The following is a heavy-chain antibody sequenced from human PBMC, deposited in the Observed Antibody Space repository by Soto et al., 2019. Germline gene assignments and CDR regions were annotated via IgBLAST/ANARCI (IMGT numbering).Heavy chain of an antibody. CDR3: AKDHNARVAVASIDY. CDR2: ISGSGGST. CDR1: GFTLSSYA. J-gene: IGHJ4*02. D-gene: IGHD6-19*01. Sequence: GGSLRLSCAASGFTLSSYAMSWVRQAPGKGLEWVSAISGSGGSTYYADSVKGRFTISRDNSKNTLYLQMNSLRAEDTAVYYCAKDHNARVAVASIDYWGQGTLVTVSS. V-gene: IGHV3-23*01.